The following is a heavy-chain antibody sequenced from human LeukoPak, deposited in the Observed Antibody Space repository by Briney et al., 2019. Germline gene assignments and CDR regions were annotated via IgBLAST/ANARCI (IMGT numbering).Heavy chain of an antibody. CDR2: ISSSSSAI. CDR3: AREYSSSSGRAFDI. D-gene: IGHD6-6*01. V-gene: IGHV3-48*01. Sequence: GRSLRLSCAASGFTFTTYTMNWVRQTPGKGLEWVSFISSSSSAIYYADSVKGRFTISRDNAKNSLFLQMNGLRAEDTAVYYCAREYSSSSGRAFDIWGQGTMVTVSS. CDR1: GFTFTTYT. J-gene: IGHJ3*02.